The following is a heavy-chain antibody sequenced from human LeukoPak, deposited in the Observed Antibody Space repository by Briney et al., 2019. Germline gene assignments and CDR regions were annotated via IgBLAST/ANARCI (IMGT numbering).Heavy chain of an antibody. CDR3: ARAQWLDNWLDP. Sequence: SETLSLTCTVSGGSISSSSYYWGWIRQPPGKGLEWIGSIYYSGSTYYNPSLKSRVTISVDTSKNQFSLKLSSVTAADTAVYYCARAQWLDNWLDPWGQGTLVTVSS. CDR1: GGSISSSSYY. V-gene: IGHV4-39*07. CDR2: IYYSGST. D-gene: IGHD6-19*01. J-gene: IGHJ5*02.